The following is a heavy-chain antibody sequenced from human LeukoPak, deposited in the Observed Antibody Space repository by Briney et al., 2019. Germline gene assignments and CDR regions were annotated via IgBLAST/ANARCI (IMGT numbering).Heavy chain of an antibody. CDR3: ARSPYYDFWSGHLSLLSDL. Sequence: GGSLRLSCVATGFTFSPYWMTWIRQAPGKGLEWVANIKEDGGEKYYLDAVKGQFTISRDNAKNSLYLQMNSLRAEDTAVYYCARSPYYDFWSGHLSLLSDLWGQGTLVTVSS. J-gene: IGHJ5*02. D-gene: IGHD3-3*01. CDR2: IKEDGGEK. CDR1: GFTFSPYW. V-gene: IGHV3-7*01.